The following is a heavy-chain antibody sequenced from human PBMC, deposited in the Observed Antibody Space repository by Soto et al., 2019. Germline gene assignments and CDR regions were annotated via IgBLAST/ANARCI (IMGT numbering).Heavy chain of an antibody. D-gene: IGHD3-10*01. V-gene: IGHV4-59*01. CDR2: IYYSGST. Sequence: SETLSLTCTVSGGSMSSYYWSWIRQPPGKGLEWIGYIYYSGSTIYNPSLKSRVTISVDTSKNQFSLKLSSVTAADTAVYYCARYGSGSSVWFDPWGRGTLVTVSS. CDR3: ARYGSGSSVWFDP. CDR1: GGSMSSYY. J-gene: IGHJ5*02.